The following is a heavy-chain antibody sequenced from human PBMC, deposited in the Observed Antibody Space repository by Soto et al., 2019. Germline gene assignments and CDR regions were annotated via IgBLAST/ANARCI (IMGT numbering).Heavy chain of an antibody. D-gene: IGHD3-3*01. V-gene: IGHV3-48*01. CDR3: AREGKPDFWSGYHYYYYMDV. J-gene: IGHJ6*03. Sequence: PGGSLRLSYAAAGFTFSSYSMNWVRQAPGKGLEWVSYISSSSSTIYYADSVKGRFTISRDNAKNSLYLQMNSLRAEDTAVYYCAREGKPDFWSGYHYYYYMDVWGIGTTVTVSS. CDR1: GFTFSSYS. CDR2: ISSSSSTI.